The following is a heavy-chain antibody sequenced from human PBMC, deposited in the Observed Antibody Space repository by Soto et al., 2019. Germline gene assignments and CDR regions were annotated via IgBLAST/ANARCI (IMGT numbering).Heavy chain of an antibody. V-gene: IGHV3-48*03. Sequence: EGSLRRSCAASGITFTHYEMNWVRQAPGKGLEWISYISSSGKTISYADSVKGRFTISRDNAKNSLYLQMNSLRAEDTAVYYCARDPEKYSGSDLGIDYWRQGTLVTVCS. J-gene: IGHJ4*02. CDR2: ISSSGKTI. CDR3: ARDPEKYSGSDLGIDY. CDR1: GITFTHYE. D-gene: IGHD5-12*01.